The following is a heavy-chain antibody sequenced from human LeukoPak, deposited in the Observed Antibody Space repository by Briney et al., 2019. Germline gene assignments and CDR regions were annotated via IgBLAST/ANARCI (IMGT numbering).Heavy chain of an antibody. CDR1: GYTFTGYY. Sequence: ASVKVSCKASGYTFTGYYMHWVRQAPGQGLEWMGRINPNSGGTNYAQKFQGRVTMTRDTSISTAYMELSRLRSDDTAVYYCARDLRYYGSGSYRYWGQGTPVTVSS. D-gene: IGHD3-10*01. V-gene: IGHV1-2*06. CDR2: INPNSGGT. J-gene: IGHJ4*02. CDR3: ARDLRYYGSGSYRY.